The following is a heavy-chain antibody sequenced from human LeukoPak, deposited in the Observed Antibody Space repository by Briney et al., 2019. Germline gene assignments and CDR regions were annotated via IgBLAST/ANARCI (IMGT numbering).Heavy chain of an antibody. CDR3: AKGTGITMMYVLDY. D-gene: IGHD3-22*01. CDR1: GFTFDDYA. J-gene: IGHJ4*02. V-gene: IGHV3-9*01. CDR2: ISWNSGSI. Sequence: GGSLRLSCAASGFTFDDYAMHCVRQAPGKGLEWVSGISWNSGSIVYADSVKGRFTISRDNAKNSLYLQMNSLRAEDTALYYCAKGTGITMMYVLDYWGQGNLVTVS.